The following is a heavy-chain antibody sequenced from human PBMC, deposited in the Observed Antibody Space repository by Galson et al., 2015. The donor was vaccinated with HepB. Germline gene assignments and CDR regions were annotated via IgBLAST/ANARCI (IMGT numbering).Heavy chain of an antibody. D-gene: IGHD1-26*01. CDR2: INAGNGNT. Sequence: SVKVSCKASGYTFTSNAMHWVRQAPGQRLEWMGWINAGNGNTKYSQKFQGRVTVTRDTSTNTVYMELRSLRSDDTAVYYCARDRAPSSFIVRSYLGWFDPWGQGTLVTVSS. CDR3: ARDRAPSSFIVRSYLGWFDP. J-gene: IGHJ5*02. CDR1: GYTFTSNA. V-gene: IGHV1-3*01.